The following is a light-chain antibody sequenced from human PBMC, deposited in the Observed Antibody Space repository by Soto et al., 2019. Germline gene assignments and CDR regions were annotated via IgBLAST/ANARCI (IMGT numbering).Light chain of an antibody. CDR1: QSVGSSY. CDR3: QQYGSSPHT. J-gene: IGKJ2*01. Sequence: ETVLTQSPGTLSLSPGERATLSCRASQSVGSSYLAWYQQKPGQAPRLLVYGASSRATGIPDRFSGSGSGTDFTLTISRLEPEHFAVYYCQQYGSSPHTFGQGTKLEI. CDR2: GAS. V-gene: IGKV3-20*01.